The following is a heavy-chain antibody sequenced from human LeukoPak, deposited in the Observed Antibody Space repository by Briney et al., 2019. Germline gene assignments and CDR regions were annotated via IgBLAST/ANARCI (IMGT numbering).Heavy chain of an antibody. CDR1: GGSNSGYY. CDR2: IYYSGST. Sequence: PSETLSLKCTVSGGSNSGYYWSWIRQPPGKGLEWIGYIYYSGSTNYNPSLKSRVTISVDTSKNQFSLRLSSVAAADTAVYYCARLWRGSSDCACFDYWGQGALATVSS. D-gene: IGHD6-25*01. V-gene: IGHV4-59*08. CDR3: ARLWRGSSDCACFDY. J-gene: IGHJ4*02.